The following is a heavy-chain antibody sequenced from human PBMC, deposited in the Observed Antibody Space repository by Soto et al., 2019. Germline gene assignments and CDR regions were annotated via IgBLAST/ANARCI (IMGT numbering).Heavy chain of an antibody. D-gene: IGHD3-16*02. Sequence: EVQLVESGGGLVQPGGSLRLSCAASGFTFSDHYMDWVRQAPGKGLEWVGRTRNKANSYTTEYAASVKGRFTISRDDSKNSLYLQMSSLKTEDTAVYYCAREVISYYYGMDVWGQGTTVTVSS. CDR2: TRNKANSYTT. CDR3: AREVISYYYGMDV. CDR1: GFTFSDHY. V-gene: IGHV3-72*01. J-gene: IGHJ6*02.